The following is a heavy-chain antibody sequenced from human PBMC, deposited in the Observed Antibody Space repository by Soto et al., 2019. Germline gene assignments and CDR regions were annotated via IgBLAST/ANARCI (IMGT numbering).Heavy chain of an antibody. CDR2: IDYSGNT. CDR3: CGTNVDTAMGSYYYGMDV. D-gene: IGHD5-18*01. J-gene: IGHJ6*02. Sequence: SETLSLTCTVSSDSISSYYWIWIRQSPGKGLEWIGYIDYSGNTNYNPPLKSRVTISVDTSKNQFSLKLSSVTAADTAVYYCCGTNVDTAMGSYYYGMDVWGQGTTVTVSS. CDR1: SDSISSYY. V-gene: IGHV4-59*12.